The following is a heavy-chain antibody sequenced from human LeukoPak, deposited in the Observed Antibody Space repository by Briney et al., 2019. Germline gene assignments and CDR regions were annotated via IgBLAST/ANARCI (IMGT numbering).Heavy chain of an antibody. D-gene: IGHD6-25*01. CDR3: ARLLAAPYYINF. V-gene: IGHV5-51*01. CDR2: IYPRDSDT. Sequence: GESLKISCKGSGYKFTNYWIAWVRQMPGQGMEWLGIIYPRDSDTRYSPSFQGQVSISVDTSIDTAYLQWSSVKASDTAMYYCARLLAAPYYINFWGQGTLVTVSS. CDR1: GYKFTNYW. J-gene: IGHJ4*02.